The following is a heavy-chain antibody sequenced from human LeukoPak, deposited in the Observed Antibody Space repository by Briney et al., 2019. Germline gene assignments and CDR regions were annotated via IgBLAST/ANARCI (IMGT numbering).Heavy chain of an antibody. Sequence: SQTLSLTCAVSGGSISSGGYSWSWIRQPPGKGLEWIGYIYHSGSTYYNPSLKSRVTISVDTSKNQFSLKLSSVTAADTAVYYCARSRRLVRGPLNVWGQGTTVTVSS. CDR1: GGSISSGGYS. CDR3: ARSRRLVRGPLNV. J-gene: IGHJ6*02. V-gene: IGHV4-30-2*01. CDR2: IYHSGST. D-gene: IGHD3-16*01.